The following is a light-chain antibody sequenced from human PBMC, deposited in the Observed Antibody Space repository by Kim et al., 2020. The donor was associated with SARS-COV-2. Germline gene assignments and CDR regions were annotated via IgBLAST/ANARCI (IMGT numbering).Light chain of an antibody. CDR3: QQSYSSLMWT. Sequence: DIQVTQSPSSLSASVGDSVTITCRASQSIGVFLNWYQHKPGKAPKLLIYTASTLQSGVPSRFSGSGSGADSTLTITSLQPEDFATYYCQQSYSSLMWTFGQGTKVDIK. CDR2: TAS. CDR1: QSIGVF. V-gene: IGKV1-39*01. J-gene: IGKJ1*01.